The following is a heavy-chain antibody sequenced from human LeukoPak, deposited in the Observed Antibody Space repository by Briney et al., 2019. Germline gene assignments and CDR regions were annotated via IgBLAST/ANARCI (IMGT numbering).Heavy chain of an antibody. D-gene: IGHD5-24*01. Sequence: GRSLRLSCAAPGFTFSSYGMHWVRQAPGKGLEWVAVIWYDGSSKYYADSVKGRFTISRDNSKNTLYLQMNGLRAEDTAVYYCASAQLMLFDYWGQGTLVTVSS. J-gene: IGHJ4*02. CDR2: IWYDGSSK. CDR3: ASAQLMLFDY. CDR1: GFTFSSYG. V-gene: IGHV3-33*01.